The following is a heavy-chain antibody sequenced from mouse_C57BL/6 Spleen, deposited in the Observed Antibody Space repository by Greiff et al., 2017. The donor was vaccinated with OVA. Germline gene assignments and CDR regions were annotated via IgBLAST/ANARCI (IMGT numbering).Heavy chain of an antibody. V-gene: IGHV1-82*01. CDR2: IYPGDGDT. CDR1: GYAFSSSW. D-gene: IGHD1-1*02. J-gene: IGHJ4*01. CDR3: ARYGLDYYAMDY. Sequence: QVQLQQSGPELVKPGASVKISCKASGYAFSSSWMNWVKQRPGKGLEWIGRIYPGDGDTNYNGKFKGKATLTADKSSSTAYMQLSSLTSEDSAVYFCARYGLDYYAMDYWGQGTSVTVSS.